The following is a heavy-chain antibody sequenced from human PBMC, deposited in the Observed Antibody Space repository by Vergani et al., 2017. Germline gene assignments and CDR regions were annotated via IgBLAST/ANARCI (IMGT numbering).Heavy chain of an antibody. D-gene: IGHD3-10*01. CDR2: INHSGST. Sequence: QVQLQQWGAGLLKPSETLSLTCAVYGGSFSGYYWSWIRQPPGTGLEWIGEINHSGSTNYNPYLKSRVTISVDTSKNQFSLKLSSVTAADTAVYYCARGDFRSPYYGSGSIDYGMDVWGQGTTVTVSS. CDR1: GGSFSGYY. J-gene: IGHJ6*02. V-gene: IGHV4-34*01. CDR3: ARGDFRSPYYGSGSIDYGMDV.